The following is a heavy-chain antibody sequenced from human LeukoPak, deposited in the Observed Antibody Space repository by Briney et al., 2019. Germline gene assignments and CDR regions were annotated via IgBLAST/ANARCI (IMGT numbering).Heavy chain of an antibody. CDR1: GGSISSYY. J-gene: IGHJ6*02. CDR2: IYYSGST. D-gene: IGHD2-2*01. Sequence: PSETLSLTCTVSGGSISSYYWSWIRQPPGKGLEWIGYIYYSGSTNYNPSLKSRVTISVDTSKNQFSLKLSSVTAADTAVYYCARHHNMHYYYGLDVWGQGTTVTVSS. CDR3: ARHHNMHYYYGLDV. V-gene: IGHV4-59*08.